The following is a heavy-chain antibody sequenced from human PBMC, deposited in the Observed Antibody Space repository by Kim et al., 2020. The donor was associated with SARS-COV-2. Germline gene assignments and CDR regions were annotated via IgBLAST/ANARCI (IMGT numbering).Heavy chain of an antibody. V-gene: IGHV3-11*01. D-gene: IGHD2-15*01. CDR1: GFTFGDYF. CDR2: ATPSGDFV. J-gene: IGHJ5*02. Sequence: GGSLRLSCAASGFTFGDYFMSWIRQAPGKGPEWLSYATPSGDFVHHADSVKGRFTMSRDNAKSSLSLQMNSLRADDTAIYYCVRHAAISATSWFDPWGQGTLVTVSS. CDR3: VRHAAISATSWFDP.